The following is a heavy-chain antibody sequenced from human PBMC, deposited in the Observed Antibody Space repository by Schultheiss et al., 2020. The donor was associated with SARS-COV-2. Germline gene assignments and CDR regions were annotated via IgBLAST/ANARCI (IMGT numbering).Heavy chain of an antibody. D-gene: IGHD6-13*01. Sequence: GGSLRLSCAASGFSFSDYDMHWVRRATGKGLEWVSGIDSAGDTFYPDSVKGRFTISRDNSRDTLHLQMNSLRAEDTAVYYCTSVSAAGTSPFDYWGQGTLVTVSS. CDR3: TSVSAAGTSPFDY. CDR2: IDSAGDT. CDR1: GFSFSDYD. J-gene: IGHJ4*02. V-gene: IGHV3-13*01.